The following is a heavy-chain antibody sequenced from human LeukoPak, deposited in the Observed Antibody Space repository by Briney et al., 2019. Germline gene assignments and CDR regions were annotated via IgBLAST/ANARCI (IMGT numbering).Heavy chain of an antibody. D-gene: IGHD3-16*02. CDR3: ARDPRWRFDY. Sequence: GGSLRLSCAASRFTFSDLWMIWVRQAPGKGLEWVAKINPEGNIETYVDSVKGRFTISRDNTKNSLYLQMNALRAEDTAVYYCARDPRWRFDYWGQGTLVTVSS. CDR1: RFTFSDLW. V-gene: IGHV3-7*04. J-gene: IGHJ4*02. CDR2: INPEGNIE.